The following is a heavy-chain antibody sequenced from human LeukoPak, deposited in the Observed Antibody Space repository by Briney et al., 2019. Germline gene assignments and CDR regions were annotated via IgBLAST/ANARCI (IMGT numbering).Heavy chain of an antibody. V-gene: IGHV4-59*01. CDR1: GGSISSYY. CDR3: ARYGVYRGMDV. CDR2: MYYSGST. D-gene: IGHD5-12*01. J-gene: IGHJ6*02. Sequence: PSETLSLTCTVSGGSISSYYWSWIRQPPGKGLEWIGFMYYSGSTTYNPSLRGRVTISVDTSKNQFSLKLSSVTAADTAVYYCARYGVYRGMDVWGQGTTVTVSS.